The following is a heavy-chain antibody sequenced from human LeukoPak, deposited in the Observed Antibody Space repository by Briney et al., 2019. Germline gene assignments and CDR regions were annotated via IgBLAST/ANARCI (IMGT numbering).Heavy chain of an antibody. J-gene: IGHJ4*02. CDR3: AREPRGPPNAGFHY. Sequence: PGGSLRLSCAAPGFTVSSNYLSWVRQAPGKGLEWVSIIYTDTRTFYAHSVKGRFTISRDNSKNTLYLQMNSLRAEDTAVYYCAREPRGPPNAGFHYWGQGTLVTVSS. D-gene: IGHD6-13*01. V-gene: IGHV3-53*01. CDR2: IYTDTRT. CDR1: GFTVSSNY.